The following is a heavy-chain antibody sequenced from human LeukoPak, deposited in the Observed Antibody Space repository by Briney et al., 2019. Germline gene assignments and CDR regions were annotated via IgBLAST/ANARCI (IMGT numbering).Heavy chain of an antibody. CDR3: TREYLTVSYFDY. CDR2: IKQDGSEQ. CDR1: GFTFSSYC. D-gene: IGHD4-11*01. J-gene: IGHJ4*02. Sequence: PGGSLRLSCAASGFTFSSYCMRWVRQAPGKGLEWVANIKQDGSEQYYVDSVKGRFTISRDNAKNSLFLQMNSLRGEDTAVYYCTREYLTVSYFDYWGQGTLVTVSS. V-gene: IGHV3-7*05.